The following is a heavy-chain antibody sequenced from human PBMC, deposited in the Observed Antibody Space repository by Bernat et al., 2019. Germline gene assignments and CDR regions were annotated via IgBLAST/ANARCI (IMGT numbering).Heavy chain of an antibody. CDR1: GFTFSSYE. CDR2: ISSSGSTI. V-gene: IGHV3-48*03. D-gene: IGHD2-21*02. Sequence: VQLVESGGGLVQPGGSLRLSCAASGFTFSSYEMNWVRQAPGKGLEWVSYISSSGSTIYYADSVKGRFTISRDNVKNSLNLQMNSLRAEDTAVDYCVRDSNADSYGDYWGQGTLVTVSS. CDR3: VRDSNADSYGDY. J-gene: IGHJ4*02.